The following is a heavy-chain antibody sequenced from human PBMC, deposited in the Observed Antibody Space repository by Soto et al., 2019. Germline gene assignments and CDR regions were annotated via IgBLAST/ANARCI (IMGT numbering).Heavy chain of an antibody. D-gene: IGHD4-17*01. V-gene: IGHV1-18*01. Sequence: QVQLVQSGGEVKKPGASVKVSCKASGYIFNSFGISWVRQAPGQALEWMGWISAYTGNTKYAQNFQGRVTMTTDTSTSTAYMELRSLRSDDTAVYYCARRWTTGEIDYWGQGTLVTVSS. J-gene: IGHJ4*02. CDR3: ARRWTTGEIDY. CDR1: GYIFNSFG. CDR2: ISAYTGNT.